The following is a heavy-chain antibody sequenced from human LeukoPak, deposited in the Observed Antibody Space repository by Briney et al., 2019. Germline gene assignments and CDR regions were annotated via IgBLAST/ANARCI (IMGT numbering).Heavy chain of an antibody. J-gene: IGHJ4*02. CDR2: MNPNSGNT. D-gene: IGHD2-15*01. V-gene: IGHV1-18*01. Sequence: ASVKVSCKASGYTFTSYDINWVRQAPGQGLEWMGWMNPNSGNTDYAQKLQGRVTMTTDTSTSTAYMELRSLRSDDTAVYYCARAPQYCSGGSCYFFAGREYYFDYWGQGTLVTVSS. CDR1: GYTFTSYD. CDR3: ARAPQYCSGGSCYFFAGREYYFDY.